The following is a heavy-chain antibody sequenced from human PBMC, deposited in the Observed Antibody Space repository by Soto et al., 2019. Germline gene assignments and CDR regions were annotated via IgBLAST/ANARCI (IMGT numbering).Heavy chain of an antibody. J-gene: IGHJ4*02. V-gene: IGHV3-23*01. CDR3: AKDFGSQYYDILTGYYHQGYFDY. Sequence: GESLKISCAASGFTFSSYAMSWVRQAPGKGLEWVSAISGSGGSTYYADSVKGRFTISRDNSKNTLYLQMNSLRAEDTAVYYCAKDFGSQYYDILTGYYHQGYFDYWGQGTLVTVSS. D-gene: IGHD3-9*01. CDR1: GFTFSSYA. CDR2: ISGSGGST.